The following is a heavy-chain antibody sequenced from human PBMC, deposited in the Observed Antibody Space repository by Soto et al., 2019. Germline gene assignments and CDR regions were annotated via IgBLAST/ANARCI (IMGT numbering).Heavy chain of an antibody. CDR3: AGGGGVGATTGWD. J-gene: IGHJ4*02. CDR2: IIPIFGTA. Sequence: QVQLVQSGAEVKKPGSSVKVSCKASGGTFSSYAISWVRQAPGQGLEWMGGIIPIFGTANYAQKFQGRVTIPADISTSTAYRELGSLKSGETAVYYCAGGGGVGATTGWDWGQGTLVTVSS. D-gene: IGHD1-26*01. V-gene: IGHV1-69*06. CDR1: GGTFSSYA.